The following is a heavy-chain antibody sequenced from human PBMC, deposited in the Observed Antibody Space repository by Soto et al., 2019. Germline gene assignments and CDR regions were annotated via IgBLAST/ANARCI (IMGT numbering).Heavy chain of an antibody. D-gene: IGHD3-10*01. V-gene: IGHV3-74*01. J-gene: IGHJ6*02. CDR3: ASRKGELAGRYGMDV. CDR2: INSDGSST. Sequence: PGGSLRLSCAASGFTSSSYWMHWVRQAPGKGLVGVSRINSDGSSTSYADSVKGRFTISRDNAKNTLYLQMNSLRAEDTAVYYCASRKGELAGRYGMDVWGQGTTVTVS. CDR1: GFTSSSYW.